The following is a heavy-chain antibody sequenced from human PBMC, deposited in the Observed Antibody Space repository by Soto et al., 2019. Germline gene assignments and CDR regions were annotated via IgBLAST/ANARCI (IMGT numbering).Heavy chain of an antibody. V-gene: IGHV1-69*12. CDR2: IIPIFGTA. J-gene: IGHJ4*02. Sequence: QVQLVQSGAEVKKPGSSVKVSCKASGGTFSSYAISWVRQAPGQGLEWMGGIIPIFGTANYAQKFQGRVTITAYESTSTAYMELSSLRSEYTAVYYCAIRYYYGSGSHSRGDYWGQGTLVTVSS. CDR1: GGTFSSYA. D-gene: IGHD3-10*01. CDR3: AIRYYYGSGSHSRGDY.